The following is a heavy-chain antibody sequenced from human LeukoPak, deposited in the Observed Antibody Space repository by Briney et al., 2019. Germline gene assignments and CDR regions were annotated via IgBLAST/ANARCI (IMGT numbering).Heavy chain of an antibody. J-gene: IGHJ4*02. CDR3: ARDQTSYYDSSGYSYYFDY. D-gene: IGHD3-22*01. Sequence: GGSLRLSCAASGFTFNSYSMNWVRQAPGKGLEWVSYVSGSGRPISYTDSVKGRFTISRDNAKNTLYLQMNSLRAEDTAVYYCARDQTSYYDSSGYSYYFDYWGQGTLVTVSS. CDR2: VSGSGRPI. V-gene: IGHV3-48*01. CDR1: GFTFNSYS.